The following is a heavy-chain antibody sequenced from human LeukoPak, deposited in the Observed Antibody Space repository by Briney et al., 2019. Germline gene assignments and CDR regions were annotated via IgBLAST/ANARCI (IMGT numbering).Heavy chain of an antibody. CDR1: GFIISSYT. CDR2: ISGSGGST. CDR3: AKGTYYDFWSGYYEEGSGNYYYYYGMDV. V-gene: IGHV3-23*01. Sequence: GGSLRLSCVASGFIISSYTLHWVRQAPGKGLEWVSAISGSGGSTYYADSVKGRFTISRDNSKNTLYLQMNSLRAEDTAVYYCAKGTYYDFWSGYYEEGSGNYYYYYGMDVWGQGTTVTVSS. D-gene: IGHD3-3*01. J-gene: IGHJ6*02.